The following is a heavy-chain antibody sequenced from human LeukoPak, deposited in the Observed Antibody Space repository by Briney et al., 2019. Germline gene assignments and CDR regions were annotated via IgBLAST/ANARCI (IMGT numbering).Heavy chain of an antibody. D-gene: IGHD1-1*01. V-gene: IGHV4-59*08. Sequence: SETLSLTCIVSGGSISNYYWSWIRQPPGRGLEWIGYINYSGSTNYNPSLKNRVTISVDTSKNQFSLKVTSVTAADTAVYYCARLNGGYWGQGTLVTVSS. J-gene: IGHJ4*02. CDR3: ARLNGGY. CDR2: INYSGST. CDR1: GGSISNYY.